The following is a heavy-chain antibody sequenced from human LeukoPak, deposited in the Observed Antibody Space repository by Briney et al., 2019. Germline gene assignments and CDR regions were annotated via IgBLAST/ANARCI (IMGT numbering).Heavy chain of an antibody. V-gene: IGHV1-69*13. CDR2: IIPIFGTA. Sequence: SVKVSCQASGGTFSSYAISWVRQAPGQGLEWMGGIIPIFGTANYAQKFQGRVTITADESTSTAYMELSSLRSEDTAVYYCANRQYQLLRSASYYYYYMDVWGKGTTVTVSS. J-gene: IGHJ6*03. CDR3: ANRQYQLLRSASYYYYYMDV. CDR1: GGTFSSYA. D-gene: IGHD2-2*01.